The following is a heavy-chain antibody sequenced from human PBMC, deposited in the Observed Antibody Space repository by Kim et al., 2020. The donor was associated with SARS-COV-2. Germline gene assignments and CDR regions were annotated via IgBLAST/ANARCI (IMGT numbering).Heavy chain of an antibody. J-gene: IGHJ5*02. Sequence: GGSLRLSCAASGFTFSTYAMNWVRQAPGKGLEWVSTITGNGAWIDYADSVKSRFTVSRDNSKNTVYLQMHSLRAEDTALYYCAKDLIPGDKVVLFDPWGQGTLVTVSS. D-gene: IGHD3-16*01. V-gene: IGHV3-23*01. CDR3: AKDLIPGDKVVLFDP. CDR2: ITGNGAWI. CDR1: GFTFSTYA.